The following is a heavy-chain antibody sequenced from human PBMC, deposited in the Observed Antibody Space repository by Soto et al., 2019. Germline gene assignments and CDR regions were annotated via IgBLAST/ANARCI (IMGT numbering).Heavy chain of an antibody. Sequence: PGGSLRLSCAASGFTFSSYAMHWVRQAPGKGLEWVAVISYDGSNKYYADSVKGRFTISRDNSKNTLYLQMNSLRAEDTAVYYCARDSYSSGWYGGHYFDYWGQGTLVTVSS. D-gene: IGHD6-19*01. CDR2: ISYDGSNK. CDR1: GFTFSSYA. CDR3: ARDSYSSGWYGGHYFDY. J-gene: IGHJ4*02. V-gene: IGHV3-30-3*01.